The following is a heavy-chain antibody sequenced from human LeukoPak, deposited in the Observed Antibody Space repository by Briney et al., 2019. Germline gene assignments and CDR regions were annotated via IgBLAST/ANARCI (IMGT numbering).Heavy chain of an antibody. CDR1: GGSISSYY. V-gene: IGHV4-59*01. Sequence: PSETLSLTCTVSGGSISSYYWSWIRQPPGKGLEWIGYIYYSGSTNYNPSLKSRVTISVDTSKNQFSLKLSSVTAADTAVYYCATKEVTYGSGRYWGQGTLVTVSS. CDR3: ATKEVTYGSGRY. CDR2: IYYSGST. J-gene: IGHJ4*02. D-gene: IGHD3-10*01.